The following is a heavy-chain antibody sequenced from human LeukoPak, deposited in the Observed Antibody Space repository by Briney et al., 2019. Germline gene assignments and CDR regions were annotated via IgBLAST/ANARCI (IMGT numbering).Heavy chain of an antibody. D-gene: IGHD5-18*01. CDR1: GGSFSGYY. Sequence: PSETLSLTCAVYGGSFSGYYWSWILQPPGKGLEWIGEINHSGSTNYNPSLKSRVTISVDTSKNQFSLKLSSVTAADTAVYYCARGGIQLWLRGVGGGRGTYFDYWGQGTLVTVSS. J-gene: IGHJ4*02. CDR2: INHSGST. V-gene: IGHV4-34*01. CDR3: ARGGIQLWLRGVGGGRGTYFDY.